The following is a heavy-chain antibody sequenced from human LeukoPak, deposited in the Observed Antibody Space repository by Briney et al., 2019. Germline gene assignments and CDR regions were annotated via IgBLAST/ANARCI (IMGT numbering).Heavy chain of an antibody. CDR2: MNPNSGNT. CDR3: ARGREYYYGSGSYYTDWFDP. V-gene: IGHV1-8*01. J-gene: IGHJ5*02. CDR1: GYTFTSYD. Sequence: GASVKVSCKASGYTFTSYDINWVRQATGQGLEWMGWMNPNSGNTGYAQKFQGRVTMTRNTSISTAYMELSSLRSEDTPVYYCARGREYYYGSGSYYTDWFDPWGQGTLVTVSS. D-gene: IGHD3-10*01.